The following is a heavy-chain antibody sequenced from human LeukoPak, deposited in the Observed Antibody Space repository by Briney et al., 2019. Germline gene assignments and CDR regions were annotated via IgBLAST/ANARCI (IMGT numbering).Heavy chain of an antibody. Sequence: SETLSLTCAVYGGSFSGYYWSWIRQPPGKGLEWIGEINHSGSTNYNPSLKGRVTISVDTSKNQFSLKLSSVTAADTAVYYCARDNYYGSGSYYSPGWFDPWGQGTLVTVYS. V-gene: IGHV4-34*01. D-gene: IGHD3-10*01. J-gene: IGHJ5*02. CDR3: ARDNYYGSGSYYSPGWFDP. CDR1: GGSFSGYY. CDR2: INHSGST.